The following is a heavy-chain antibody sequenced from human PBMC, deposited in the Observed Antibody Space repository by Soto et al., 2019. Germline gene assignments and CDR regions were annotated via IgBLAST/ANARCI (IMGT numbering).Heavy chain of an antibody. CDR2: IKSKYDGGAT. CDR1: GFTFSSYS. V-gene: IGHV3-15*07. J-gene: IGHJ4*02. D-gene: IGHD3-9*01. Sequence: SGGSLRLSCAASGFTFSSYSMNWVRQAPGKGLEWVGRIKSKYDGGATDYAAPVKSRFTISRDDSTNTLYLQVNSLKTEDTAVYYCTTDVQRGSILLRNFDWTRSVVFWGQGTRVTAPQ. CDR3: TTDVQRGSILLRNFDWTRSVVF.